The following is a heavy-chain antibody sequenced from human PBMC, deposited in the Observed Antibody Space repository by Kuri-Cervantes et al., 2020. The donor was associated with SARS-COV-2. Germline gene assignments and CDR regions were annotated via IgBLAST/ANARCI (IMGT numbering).Heavy chain of an antibody. CDR2: INPNSGGT. D-gene: IGHD2-8*01. J-gene: IGHJ6*02. CDR3: ATSRLTGYYYYGMDV. Sequence: ASVKVSCKASGYTFTGYYMHWVRQAPGQGLEWMGWINPNSGGTNYAQKFQGRVTMTTDTSTSTAYMELRSLRSDDTAVYYCATSRLTGYYYYGMDVWGQGTTVTGSS. V-gene: IGHV1-2*02. CDR1: GYTFTGYY.